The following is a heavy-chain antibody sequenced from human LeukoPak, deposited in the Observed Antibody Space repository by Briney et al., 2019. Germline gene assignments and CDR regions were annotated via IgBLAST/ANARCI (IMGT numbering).Heavy chain of an antibody. CDR2: IDPKSGDT. Sequence: ASVKVSCKASGYTFTGNHVHWVRQAPGQGLEWMGWIDPKSGDTMYAQRFQDRVTMTSDTSINTAYMELSGLRSDDTAVYFCATEADIVSFDLWGRGTLVTVSS. V-gene: IGHV1-2*02. J-gene: IGHJ2*01. CDR1: GYTFTGNH. D-gene: IGHD2-15*01. CDR3: ATEADIVSFDL.